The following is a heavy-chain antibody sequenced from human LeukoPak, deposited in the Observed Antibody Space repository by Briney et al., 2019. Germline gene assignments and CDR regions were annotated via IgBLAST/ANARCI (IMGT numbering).Heavy chain of an antibody. Sequence: GGSLRLSCAASGFTFSSFEMNWIRQAPGKGLEWVSYISSSGSSVYYADSVKGRFTISRDNAKNSVYLQMNSLRAEDTAVYYCVRDLKAMYWGQGTLVTVSS. CDR1: GFTFSSFE. CDR3: VRDLKAMY. D-gene: IGHD2-2*01. V-gene: IGHV3-48*03. CDR2: ISSSGSSV. J-gene: IGHJ4*02.